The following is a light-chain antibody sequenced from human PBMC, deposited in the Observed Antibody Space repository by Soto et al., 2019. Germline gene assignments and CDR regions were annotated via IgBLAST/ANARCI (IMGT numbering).Light chain of an antibody. Sequence: QSVLTQPRSVSGSPGRSVTISCTGTSGDIGDYNYVSWYKQRPGKVPQLIISEVNKRSSGVPDRFSGSKSGNTASLTISRLQVEDEAVYYCSSFGGFNYFVFGGGTKLTVL. J-gene: IGLJ2*01. CDR2: EVN. CDR1: SGDIGDYNY. V-gene: IGLV2-8*01. CDR3: SSFGGFNYFV.